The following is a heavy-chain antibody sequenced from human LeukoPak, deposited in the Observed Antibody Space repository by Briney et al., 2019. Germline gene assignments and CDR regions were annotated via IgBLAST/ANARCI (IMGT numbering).Heavy chain of an antibody. J-gene: IGHJ5*02. V-gene: IGHV4-39*07. CDR2: TNHSGST. CDR3: ASQALGGTGYNWFDP. D-gene: IGHD3-10*01. CDR1: GGSISSSSYY. Sequence: SETLSLTCTVSGGSISSSSYYWSWIRQPPGKGLEWIGETNHSGSTNYNPSLKSRVTISVDTSKNQLSLKLSSVTAADTAVYYCASQALGGTGYNWFDPWGQGTLVTVSS.